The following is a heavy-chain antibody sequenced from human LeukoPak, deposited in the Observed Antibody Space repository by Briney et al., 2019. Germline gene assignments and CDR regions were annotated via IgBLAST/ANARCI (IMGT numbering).Heavy chain of an antibody. CDR3: ARVMDFPDP. Sequence: SVKVSCKASGYTFTGYYMHWVRQAPGQGLEWMGWIIPILGIANYAQKFQGRVTITADKSTSTAYMELSSLRSEDTAVYYCARVMDFPDPWGQGTLVTVSS. CDR1: GYTFTGYY. J-gene: IGHJ5*02. CDR2: IIPILGIA. V-gene: IGHV1-69*10. D-gene: IGHD2-8*01.